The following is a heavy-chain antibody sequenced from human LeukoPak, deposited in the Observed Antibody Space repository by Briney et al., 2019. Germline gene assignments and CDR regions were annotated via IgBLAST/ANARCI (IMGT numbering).Heavy chain of an antibody. J-gene: IGHJ6*03. CDR2: MSGSGYYT. Sequence: GGSLRLSCAASGFAFSNFAMSWVRQAPGKGLEWVSAMSGSGYYTYYVESVKGRFTISRDNSKNTLYLHVNSLRADDTAVYYCAKMEGQRLYDYCMDVWGRGTTVTVSS. D-gene: IGHD3-3*01. V-gene: IGHV3-23*01. CDR1: GFAFSNFA. CDR3: AKMEGQRLYDYCMDV.